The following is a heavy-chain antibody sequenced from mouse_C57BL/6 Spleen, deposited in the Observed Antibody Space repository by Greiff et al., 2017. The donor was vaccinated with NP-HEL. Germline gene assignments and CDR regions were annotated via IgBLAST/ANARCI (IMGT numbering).Heavy chain of an antibody. D-gene: IGHD1-1*01. Sequence: QVQLQQPGAELVMPGASVKLSCKASGYTFTSYWMHWVKQRPGQGLEWIGEIDPSDSYTNYNQKFKGKSTLTVDKSSSTAYMQLSSLTSEDSAVYYCARGENYYGSSSEGFAYWGQGTLVTVSA. J-gene: IGHJ3*01. CDR2: IDPSDSYT. V-gene: IGHV1-69*01. CDR1: GYTFTSYW. CDR3: ARGENYYGSSSEGFAY.